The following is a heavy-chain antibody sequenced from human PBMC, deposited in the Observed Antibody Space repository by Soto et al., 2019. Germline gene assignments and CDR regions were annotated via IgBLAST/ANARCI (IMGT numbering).Heavy chain of an antibody. V-gene: IGHV3-48*04. Sequence: LRLSCAASGFTFSTYSMNWVRQAPGKGLEWVSYISSSGSTIYYADSVKGRFTISRDNAKNSLYLQMNSLRAEDTAVYYCARAAAVRDYSNTGYYYGMDVWGQGTTVTVSS. D-gene: IGHD4-4*01. CDR2: ISSSGSTI. CDR1: GFTFSTYS. CDR3: ARAAAVRDYSNTGYYYGMDV. J-gene: IGHJ6*02.